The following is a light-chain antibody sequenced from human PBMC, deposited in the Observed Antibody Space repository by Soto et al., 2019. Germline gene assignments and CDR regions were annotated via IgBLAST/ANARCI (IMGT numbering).Light chain of an antibody. Sequence: DIQMTKSPATLSVSVGDRVTITCRASQTVSGWLAWYQQKPGKAPKLLIYVASSLQSEVPARFSGSGSGTDFTLTITSLQPEDFATYYCQQSYTTPRTFGQGTKVDIK. V-gene: IGKV1-39*01. CDR3: QQSYTTPRT. CDR1: QTVSGW. CDR2: VAS. J-gene: IGKJ1*01.